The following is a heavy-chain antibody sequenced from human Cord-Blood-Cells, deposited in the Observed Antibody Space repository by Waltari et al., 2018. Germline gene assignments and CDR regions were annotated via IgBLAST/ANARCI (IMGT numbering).Heavy chain of an antibody. CDR3: ARPYYDFWSGYYYFDY. CDR2: ISSSSIYI. D-gene: IGHD3-3*01. V-gene: IGHV3-21*01. CDR1: GFTFSSYS. Sequence: EVQLVESGGGLVKPGGSLRLSCAASGFTFSSYSMNWVRKAPGKGLEWVSSISSSSIYIYYADSVKGRFTISRDNAKNSLYLQMNSLRAEDTAVYYCARPYYDFWSGYYYFDYWGQGTLVTVSS. J-gene: IGHJ4*02.